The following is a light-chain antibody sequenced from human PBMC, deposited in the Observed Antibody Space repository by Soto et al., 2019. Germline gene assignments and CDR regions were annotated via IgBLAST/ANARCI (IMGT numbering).Light chain of an antibody. V-gene: IGKV3-15*01. Sequence: EIVMTQSPATLSVSPGERATLSCRASQSVSSNLAWYQQKPGQAPRLLIYGASTRATGLPARFSGSGSGTDFTLTISSLQPEDFATYYCQHRGTFGQGTKVDIK. CDR2: GAS. CDR3: QHRGT. CDR1: QSVSSN. J-gene: IGKJ1*01.